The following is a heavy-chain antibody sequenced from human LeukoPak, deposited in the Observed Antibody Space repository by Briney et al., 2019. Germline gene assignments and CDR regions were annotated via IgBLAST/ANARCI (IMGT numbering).Heavy chain of an antibody. J-gene: IGHJ4*02. CDR1: GFTFSSFW. CDR3: ARDIGYSSRD. V-gene: IGHV3-74*01. D-gene: IGHD6-13*01. Sequence: GGSLILSCAASGFTFSSFWMHWVRQAPGKELVWVSRINTDGSSTSYADSVKGRFTISRDNAKNTLYLQMNSLRAEDTAVYYCARDIGYSSRDWGQGTLVTVSS. CDR2: INTDGSST.